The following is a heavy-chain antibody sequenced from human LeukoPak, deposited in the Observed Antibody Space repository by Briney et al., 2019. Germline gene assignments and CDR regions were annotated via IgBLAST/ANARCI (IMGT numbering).Heavy chain of an antibody. D-gene: IGHD2-15*01. CDR1: GFTFSGYY. CDR3: SRDPRLVDY. J-gene: IGHJ4*02. V-gene: IGHV3-11*05. Sequence: GGSLRLSCAASGFTFSGYYMSWIRQAPGKGLEWLSYISGSSSSTNYADSVKGRFTISRDNAKNSMYLQMNSLRAEDTAVYYCSRDPRLVDYWGQGTLVTVSS. CDR2: ISGSSSST.